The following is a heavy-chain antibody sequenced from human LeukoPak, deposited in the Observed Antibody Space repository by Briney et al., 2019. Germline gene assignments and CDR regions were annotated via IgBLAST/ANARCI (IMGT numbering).Heavy chain of an antibody. V-gene: IGHV4-59*01. J-gene: IGHJ3*02. CDR2: IYYSGST. CDR1: GCSISSYY. D-gene: IGHD1-7*01. CDR3: ARDRRYNWNFDAFDI. Sequence: PSETLSLTCTVSGCSISSYYWSWIRQPPGKGLEWIGYIYYSGSTNYNPSLKSRVTISVDTSKNQFSLKLSSVTAADRAVYYCARDRRYNWNFDAFDIWGQGTMVTVSS.